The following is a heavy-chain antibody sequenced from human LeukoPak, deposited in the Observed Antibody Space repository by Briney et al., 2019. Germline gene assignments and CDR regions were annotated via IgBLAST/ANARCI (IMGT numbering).Heavy chain of an antibody. CDR1: GFTVSSNY. D-gene: IGHD3-10*01. Sequence: GGSLRLSCAASGFTVSSNYMSWVRQAPGKGLEWVSVIYSGGSTYYADSEKGRFTISRDNSKNTLYLQMNSLRAEDTAVYYCARDSPGTGVYGMDVWGQGTTVTVSS. CDR2: IYSGGST. V-gene: IGHV3-53*01. CDR3: ARDSPGTGVYGMDV. J-gene: IGHJ6*02.